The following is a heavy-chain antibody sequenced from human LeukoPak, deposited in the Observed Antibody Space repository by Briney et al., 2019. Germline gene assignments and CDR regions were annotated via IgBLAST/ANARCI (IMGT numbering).Heavy chain of an antibody. V-gene: IGHV7-4-1*02. CDR3: ARDTYSSSWYWYGLDV. D-gene: IGHD6-13*01. CDR1: GYTFTSYA. J-gene: IGHJ6*02. Sequence: ASVMVSCKASGYTFTSYAMNWVRQAPRQGLEWMGWINTNTGNPTYAQGFTGRFVFSLDTSVSTAYLQISSLKAEDTAVYYCARDTYSSSWYWYGLDVWGQGTTVTVSS. CDR2: INTNTGNP.